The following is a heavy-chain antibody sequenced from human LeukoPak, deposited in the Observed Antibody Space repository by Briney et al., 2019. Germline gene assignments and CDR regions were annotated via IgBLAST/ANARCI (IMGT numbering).Heavy chain of an antibody. V-gene: IGHV3-48*04. CDR2: ISSSSSTI. Sequence: GGSLRLSCVASGFTFSTYSMKWVRQAPGKGLEWVSYISSSSSTIHYGDSVRGRFTISRDNAKNSLYLQMNSLRAEDTAVYYCAREGSSYVEGDAFDIWGRGTLVTVSS. CDR3: AREGSSYVEGDAFDI. CDR1: GFTFSTYS. D-gene: IGHD3-22*01. J-gene: IGHJ3*02.